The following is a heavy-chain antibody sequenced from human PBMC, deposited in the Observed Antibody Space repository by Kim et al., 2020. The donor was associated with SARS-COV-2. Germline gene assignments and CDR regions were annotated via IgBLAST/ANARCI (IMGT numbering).Heavy chain of an antibody. V-gene: IGHV3-73*01. J-gene: IGHJ4*01. Sequence: GGSLRLSCAASGFSFSDSAMHWVRQASGKGLEWIARVRKRGDADTTEYAESVRGRFTISRDDSKSTADLHMDSLKTEDTAVYYCASGPSGWTEYFDYWG. D-gene: IGHD6-19*01. CDR2: VRKRGDADTT. CDR1: GFSFSDSA. CDR3: ASGPSGWTEYFDY.